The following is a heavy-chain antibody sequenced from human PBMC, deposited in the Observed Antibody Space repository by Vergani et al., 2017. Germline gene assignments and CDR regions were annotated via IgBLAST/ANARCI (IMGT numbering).Heavy chain of an antibody. V-gene: IGHV1-46*03. CDR3: ARSDYGDYYGMDV. J-gene: IGHJ6*02. Sequence: QVQLVQSGAEVKKPGASVKVSCKASGYTFTSYYMHWVRQASGQGLEWMGIINPSGGSTSDAQKFQGRVTMTRDTSTSTVYMELSSLRSEDTAVYYCARSDYGDYYGMDVWGQGTTVTVSS. CDR1: GYTFTSYY. CDR2: INPSGGST. D-gene: IGHD4-17*01.